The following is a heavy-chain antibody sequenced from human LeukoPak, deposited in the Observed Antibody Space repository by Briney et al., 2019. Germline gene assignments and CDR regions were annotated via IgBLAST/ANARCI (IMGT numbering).Heavy chain of an antibody. J-gene: IGHJ4*02. CDR1: GFTFRSYL. D-gene: IGHD3-22*01. CDR2: IKQEGSEK. Sequence: GGSLRLSCAASGFTFRSYLMSWVRQAPGKGLEWVANIKQEGSEKDYVDSVKGRFIISRDNAKNSLYLQMNSLRAEDTAVYYCARGQQTYYHDSSGYYIRFWGQGTLVTVSS. CDR3: ARGQQTYYHDSSGYYIRF. V-gene: IGHV3-7*03.